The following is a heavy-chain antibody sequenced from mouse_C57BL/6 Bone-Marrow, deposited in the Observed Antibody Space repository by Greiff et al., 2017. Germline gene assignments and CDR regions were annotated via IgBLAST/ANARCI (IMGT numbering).Heavy chain of an antibody. D-gene: IGHD2-2*01. Sequence: EVKLMESGGDLVKPGGSLKLSCAASGFTFSSYGMSWVRQTPDKRLEWVATISSGGSYTYYPDSVKGRFTISRDNANNTLYLQMSSLKSEDTAMYYCARHGTGWLRREDWGQGTLVTVAA. CDR1: GFTFSSYG. J-gene: IGHJ3*01. CDR2: ISSGGSYT. V-gene: IGHV5-6*01. CDR3: ARHGTGWLRRED.